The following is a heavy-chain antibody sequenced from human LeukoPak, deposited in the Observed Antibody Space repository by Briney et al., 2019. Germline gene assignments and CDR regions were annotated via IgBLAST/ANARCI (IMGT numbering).Heavy chain of an antibody. CDR1: GYSISSGYY. D-gene: IGHD2-15*01. Sequence: SETLSLTCTVSGYSISSGYYWGWIRQPPGKGLEWIGSIYHSGRTFYNPSLKSRVTISVDTSKNQFSLKLTSVTAADTAVYYCASPGYCSGGSCQDNWFDPWGQGTLVTVSS. CDR2: IYHSGRT. V-gene: IGHV4-38-2*02. CDR3: ASPGYCSGGSCQDNWFDP. J-gene: IGHJ5*02.